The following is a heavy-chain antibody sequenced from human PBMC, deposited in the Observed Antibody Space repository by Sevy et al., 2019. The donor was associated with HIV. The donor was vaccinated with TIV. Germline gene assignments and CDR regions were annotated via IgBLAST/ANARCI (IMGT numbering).Heavy chain of an antibody. V-gene: IGHV3-21*01. Sequence: GGSLRLSCAASGFTFSSYSMNWVRQAPGKGLEWVSSISSSSSYIYYAYSVKGRFTISRDNAKNSLYLQMNSLRAEDTAVYYCARDRWGRGIAAAIYYYYGMDVWGQGTTVTVSS. CDR1: GFTFSSYS. CDR3: ARDRWGRGIAAAIYYYYGMDV. CDR2: ISSSSSYI. J-gene: IGHJ6*02. D-gene: IGHD6-13*01.